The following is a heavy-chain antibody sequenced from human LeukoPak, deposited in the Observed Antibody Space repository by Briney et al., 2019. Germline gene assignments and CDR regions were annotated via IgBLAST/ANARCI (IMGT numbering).Heavy chain of an antibody. Sequence: PGRSLRLSCAASGFTFSSYGMHWVRQAPGKGLEWVAVISYDGSNKYYADSVKGRFTISRDNSKNTLYLQMNSLRAEDTAVYYCAKEGSYYDSSGYYTSEFDYWGQGTLVTVSS. D-gene: IGHD3-22*01. CDR1: GFTFSSYG. CDR2: ISYDGSNK. V-gene: IGHV3-30*18. J-gene: IGHJ4*02. CDR3: AKEGSYYDSSGYYTSEFDY.